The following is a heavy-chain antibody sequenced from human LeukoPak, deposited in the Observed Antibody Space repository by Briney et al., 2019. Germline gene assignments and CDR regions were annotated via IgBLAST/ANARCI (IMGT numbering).Heavy chain of an antibody. V-gene: IGHV3-30*18. D-gene: IGHD3-22*01. J-gene: IGHJ4*02. CDR2: ISYDGSNK. CDR3: AKDDYYDSSGYYYLNY. Sequence: HPGGSLRLSCAASGFTFSSYGMHWVRQAPGKGLEWVAVISYDGSNKYYADSVKGRFTISRDNSKNTLYLQMNSLRAEDTAIYYCAKDDYYDSSGYYYLNYWGQGTLVTVSS. CDR1: GFTFSSYG.